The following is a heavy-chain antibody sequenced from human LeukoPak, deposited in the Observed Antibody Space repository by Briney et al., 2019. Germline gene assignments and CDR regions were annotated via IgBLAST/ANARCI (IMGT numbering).Heavy chain of an antibody. J-gene: IGHJ4*02. CDR2: ISAYNGNT. CDR1: GYTFTSYG. Sequence: ASVRVSCKASGYTFTSYGISWVRQAPGQGLEWMGWISAYNGNTNYAQKLQGRVTMTTDTSTSTAYMELRSLRSDDTAVYYCARDRLGDSSGYVPPVFDYWGQGTLVTVPS. D-gene: IGHD3-22*01. V-gene: IGHV1-18*01. CDR3: ARDRLGDSSGYVPPVFDY.